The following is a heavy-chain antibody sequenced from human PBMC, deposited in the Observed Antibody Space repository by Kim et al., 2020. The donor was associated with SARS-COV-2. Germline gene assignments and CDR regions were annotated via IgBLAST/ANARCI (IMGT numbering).Heavy chain of an antibody. V-gene: IGHV1-69*13. CDR3: ARGVVGATGGGNWFDP. D-gene: IGHD1-26*01. CDR1: GGTFSSYA. J-gene: IGHJ5*02. CDR2: IIPIFGTA. Sequence: SVKVSCKASGGTFSSYAISWVRQAPGQGLEWMGGIIPIFGTANYAQKFQGRVTITADESTSTAYMELSSLRSEDTAVYYCARGVVGATGGGNWFDPWGQGALVTVS.